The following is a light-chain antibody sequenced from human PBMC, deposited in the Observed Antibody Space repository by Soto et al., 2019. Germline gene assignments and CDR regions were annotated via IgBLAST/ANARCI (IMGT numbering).Light chain of an antibody. CDR3: QQYNSYWT. J-gene: IGKJ1*01. Sequence: DIHITHSPSTLSSSLVDRVTITFRASQSISSWLAWYQQKPGKAPKLLIYKASSLESGVPSRFSGSGSGTEFTLTISSLQTDDFATYYCQQYNSYWTFGQGTKVDIK. CDR2: KAS. V-gene: IGKV1-5*03. CDR1: QSISSW.